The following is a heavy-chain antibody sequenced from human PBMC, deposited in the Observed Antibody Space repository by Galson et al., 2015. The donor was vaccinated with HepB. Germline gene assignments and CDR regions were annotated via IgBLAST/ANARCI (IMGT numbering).Heavy chain of an antibody. D-gene: IGHD3-3*01. V-gene: IGHV3-23*01. CDR3: AKDYITIFGLGAFDI. CDR2: ISGSGGST. J-gene: IGHJ3*02. CDR1: GFTFSSYG. Sequence: SLRLSCAASGFTFSSYGMHWVRQAPGKGLEWVSAISGSGGSTYYADSVKGRFTISRDNSKNTLYLQMNSLRAEDTAVYYCAKDYITIFGLGAFDIWGQGTMVTVSS.